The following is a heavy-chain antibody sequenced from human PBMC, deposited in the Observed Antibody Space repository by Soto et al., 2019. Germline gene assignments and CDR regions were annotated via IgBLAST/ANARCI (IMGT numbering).Heavy chain of an antibody. J-gene: IGHJ5*02. V-gene: IGHV1-69*13. Sequence: ASVKVSCKAPGGTFSSYAISWVRQAPGQGLEWMGGIIPIFGTANYAQKFQGRVTITADESTSTAYMELSSLRSEDTAVYYCARVKSSEYSSSWYLGGNWFDPWGQGTLVTVSS. CDR3: ARVKSSEYSSSWYLGGNWFDP. CDR2: IIPIFGTA. CDR1: GGTFSSYA. D-gene: IGHD6-13*01.